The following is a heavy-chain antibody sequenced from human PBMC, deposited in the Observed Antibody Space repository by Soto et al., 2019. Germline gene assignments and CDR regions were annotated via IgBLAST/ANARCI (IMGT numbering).Heavy chain of an antibody. CDR1: GGSFSGYY. CDR3: ARDWVDTAMVTMGYYYYYGMDV. D-gene: IGHD5-18*01. V-gene: IGHV4-34*01. J-gene: IGHJ6*02. CDR2: INHSGST. Sequence: SETLSLTCAVYGGSFSGYYWSWIRQPPGKGLEWIGEINHSGSTNYNPSLKSRVTISVDTSKNQFSLKLSSVTAADTAVYYCARDWVDTAMVTMGYYYYYGMDVWGQGTTVTVSS.